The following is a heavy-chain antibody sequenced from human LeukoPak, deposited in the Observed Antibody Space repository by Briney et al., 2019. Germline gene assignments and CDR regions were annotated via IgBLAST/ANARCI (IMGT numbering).Heavy chain of an antibody. J-gene: IGHJ5*02. CDR2: ISASGST. CDR1: GGSFSGYY. D-gene: IGHD6-13*01. CDR3: ARGMAAGANWFDP. Sequence: SETLSLTCTVSGGSFSGYYWSWIRQPAGKGLEWIGRISASGSTNYNSSLKSRVTMSVDTSKNQFSLKLNSVTAADMAVYYCARGMAAGANWFDPWGQGTLVTVSS. V-gene: IGHV4-4*07.